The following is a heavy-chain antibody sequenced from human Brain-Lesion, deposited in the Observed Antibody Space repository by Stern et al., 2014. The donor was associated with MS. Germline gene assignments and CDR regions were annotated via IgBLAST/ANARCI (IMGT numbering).Heavy chain of an antibody. J-gene: IGHJ4*02. D-gene: IGHD4-17*01. CDR2: ISYDGSDK. CDR3: ARGGAVTTSDYYLDY. CDR1: GFTFTYHD. Sequence: VQLVQSGGEVDQPGGSLRLSCAGSGFTFTYHDIGWVRPAPGKGLEWWALISYDGSDKNDADSVKGRFTISRDNSRNTLYLQMNSLRVDDTAVYYCARGGAVTTSDYYLDYWGQGILVTVSS. V-gene: IGHV3-30*01.